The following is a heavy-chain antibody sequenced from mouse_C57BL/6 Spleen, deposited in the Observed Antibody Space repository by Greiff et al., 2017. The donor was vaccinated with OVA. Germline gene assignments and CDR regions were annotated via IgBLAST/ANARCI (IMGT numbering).Heavy chain of an antibody. CDR1: GFSFNTYA. CDR3: VRHGGYDYDGFAY. D-gene: IGHD2-4*01. CDR2: IRSKSNNYAT. J-gene: IGHJ3*01. Sequence: DVMLVESGGGLVQPKGSLKLSCAASGFSFNTYAMNWVRQAPGKGLEWVARIRSKSNNYATYYADSVKDRFTISRDDSESMLYLQMNNLKTEDTAMYYCVRHGGYDYDGFAYWGQGTLVTVSA. V-gene: IGHV10-1*01.